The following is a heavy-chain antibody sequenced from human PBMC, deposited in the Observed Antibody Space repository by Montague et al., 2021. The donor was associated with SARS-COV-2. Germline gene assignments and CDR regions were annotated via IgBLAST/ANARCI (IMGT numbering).Heavy chain of an antibody. CDR3: ARSLSGSYWGAFDI. Sequence: SLRLSCAASGFTFRSYAMHWVRQAPGKGLEWVAVISYDGSNKYYVDSVKGRFTISRDNSKNTLYLQMNSLRAEDTAVYYCARSLSGSYWGAFDIWGQGTMVTVSS. V-gene: IGHV3-30*04. J-gene: IGHJ3*02. D-gene: IGHD1-26*01. CDR2: ISYDGSNK. CDR1: GFTFRSYA.